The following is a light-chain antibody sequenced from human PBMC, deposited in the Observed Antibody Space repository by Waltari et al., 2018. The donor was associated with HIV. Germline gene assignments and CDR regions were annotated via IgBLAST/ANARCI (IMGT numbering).Light chain of an antibody. Sequence: SYELTQPPSVSLSPGQTARITCSGDALPKQYAFWYKQRPGQAPVVVIYKDSERPSGIPERISGSNSGTTVTLTISGVQAEDEADYYCQSADSSGTYYVFGSGTKVTVL. J-gene: IGLJ1*01. CDR1: ALPKQY. CDR2: KDS. CDR3: QSADSSGTYYV. V-gene: IGLV3-25*03.